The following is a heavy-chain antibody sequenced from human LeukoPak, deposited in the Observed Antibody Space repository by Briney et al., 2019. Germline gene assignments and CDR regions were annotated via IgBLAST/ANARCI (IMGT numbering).Heavy chain of an antibody. CDR3: ARVGGSGSYSAYYYYGMDV. V-gene: IGHV3-7*01. J-gene: IGHJ6*02. CDR2: IKQDGSEK. CDR1: GFTFSSYW. Sequence: GGSLRLSCAASGFTFSSYWMSWVRQAPGKGLEWVANIKQDGSEKYYVDSVKGRFTISRDNAKNSLYLQMNSLRAEGTAVYYCARVGGSGSYSAYYYYGMDVWGQGTTVTVSS. D-gene: IGHD3-10*01.